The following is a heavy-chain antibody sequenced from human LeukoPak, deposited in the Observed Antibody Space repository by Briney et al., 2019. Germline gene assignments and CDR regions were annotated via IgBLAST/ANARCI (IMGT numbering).Heavy chain of an antibody. J-gene: IGHJ4*02. CDR3: ARQDGDNFPVDY. Sequence: KVSCKASGYSFTNYWIGWVRQMPGKGLEWMGIIYPGDSDTRYSPSFQGQVTISADQSTSTAYLHWSSLKASDTAMYYCARQDGDNFPVDYWGQGTLVTVSS. CDR2: IYPGDSDT. D-gene: IGHD4-17*01. CDR1: GYSFTNYW. V-gene: IGHV5-51*01.